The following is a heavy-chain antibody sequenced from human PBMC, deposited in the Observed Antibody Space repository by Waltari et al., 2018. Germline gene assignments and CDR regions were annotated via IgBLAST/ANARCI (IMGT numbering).Heavy chain of an antibody. CDR1: GYSFTSHW. CDR2: IYPGDSET. CDR3: VRRVGIAVAGTHFDY. J-gene: IGHJ4*02. V-gene: IGHV5-51*01. D-gene: IGHD6-19*01. Sequence: EVQLVQSGAAVKKPGESLKISCKASGYSFTSHWIGWARQMPGKGLEWMGIIYPGDSETRYSPSFRGKATVSADRSISTAYLQWSRLEASDTAIYYCVRRVGIAVAGTHFDYWGQGTLVTVSS.